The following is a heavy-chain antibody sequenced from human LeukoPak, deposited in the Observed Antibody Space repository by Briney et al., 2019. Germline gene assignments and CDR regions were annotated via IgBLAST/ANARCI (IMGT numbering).Heavy chain of an antibody. D-gene: IGHD2-15*01. CDR2: IRYDGSNK. J-gene: IGHJ6*03. Sequence: PGGSLRLSCAASGFTFSSYGMHWVRQAPGKGLEWVAFIRYDGSNKYYADSVKGRFTISRDNSKNTLYLQMSSLRVEDTAVYYCARDRSCTGGSCYMDVWGRGTTVTVSS. V-gene: IGHV3-30*02. CDR1: GFTFSSYG. CDR3: ARDRSCTGGSCYMDV.